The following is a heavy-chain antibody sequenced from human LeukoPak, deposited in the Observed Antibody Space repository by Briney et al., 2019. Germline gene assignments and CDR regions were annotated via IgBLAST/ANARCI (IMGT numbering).Heavy chain of an antibody. Sequence: SVKVSCKASGGTFSSYAISWVRQAPGQGLEWMGRIIPIFGTANYAQKFQGRVTITTDESTSTAYMELSSLRSEDTAVYYCGREDYYYDSSGYQIGGWFDPWGQGTLVTVSS. CDR2: IIPIFGTA. D-gene: IGHD3-22*01. CDR1: GGTFSSYA. V-gene: IGHV1-69*05. CDR3: GREDYYYDSSGYQIGGWFDP. J-gene: IGHJ5*02.